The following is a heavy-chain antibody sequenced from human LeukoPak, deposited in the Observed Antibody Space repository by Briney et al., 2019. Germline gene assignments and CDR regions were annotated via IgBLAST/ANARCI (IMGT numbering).Heavy chain of an antibody. CDR1: GFTFSSYE. Sequence: QPGGSLRLSSAASGFTFSSYEMNWVRQAPGKGLEWVSYISSSGSTIYYAFSVKGRFTTSRDNSKNSLDLQMISLRAEDTAVYYCARDHSGGSGWSGGFDYWGQGTLVTVSS. V-gene: IGHV3-48*03. J-gene: IGHJ4*02. CDR2: ISSSGSTI. D-gene: IGHD6-19*01. CDR3: ARDHSGGSGWSGGFDY.